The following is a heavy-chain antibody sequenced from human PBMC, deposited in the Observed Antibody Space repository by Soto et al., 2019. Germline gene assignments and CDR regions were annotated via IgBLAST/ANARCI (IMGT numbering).Heavy chain of an antibody. Sequence: PWGSLRLSCAASGFTFISYAIHWFRHSPFKWLEWVAVISYDGSNKYYAGSVKGRFTISRDNSKNTLYLQMNSLRAEDTAVYYCARDLQGQPLTRIYYYYYGMDVWGQGTTVTVSS. CDR3: ARDLQGQPLTRIYYYYYGMDV. CDR1: GFTFISYA. D-gene: IGHD6-13*01. V-gene: IGHV3-30-3*01. CDR2: ISYDGSNK. J-gene: IGHJ6*02.